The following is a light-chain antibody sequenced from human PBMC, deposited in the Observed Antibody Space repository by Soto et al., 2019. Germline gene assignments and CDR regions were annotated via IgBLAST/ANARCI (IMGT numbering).Light chain of an antibody. CDR3: QHYNSYSEA. V-gene: IGKV1-5*01. Sequence: DIHMTQSPSSLSSSLVDRVAITCGASQSISSYLNWYQQKPGKAPKLLIYDASSLESGVPSRFSGSGSGTEFTLTISSLQPDDFATYYCQHYNSYSEAFGQGTKVDIK. CDR2: DAS. CDR1: QSISSY. J-gene: IGKJ1*01.